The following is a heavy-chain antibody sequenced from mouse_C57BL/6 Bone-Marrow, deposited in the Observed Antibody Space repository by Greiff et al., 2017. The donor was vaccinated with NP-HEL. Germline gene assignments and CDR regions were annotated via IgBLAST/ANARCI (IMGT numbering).Heavy chain of an antibody. D-gene: IGHD2-4*01. CDR3: TMPYDYDEGDY. V-gene: IGHV1-52*01. J-gene: IGHJ2*01. CDR1: GYTFTSYW. Sequence: QVQLQQPGAELVRPGSSVKLSCKASGYTFTSYWMHWVKQRPIQGLEWIGNIDPSDSETHYNQKFKDKATLTVDKSSSTAYMQLSSLTSEDTAVYYCTMPYDYDEGDYWGQGTTLTVSS. CDR2: IDPSDSET.